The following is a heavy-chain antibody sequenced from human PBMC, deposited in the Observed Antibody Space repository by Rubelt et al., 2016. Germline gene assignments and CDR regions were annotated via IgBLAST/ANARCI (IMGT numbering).Heavy chain of an antibody. CDR3: VRRLVGATTDWYFDL. V-gene: IGHV5-51*01. J-gene: IGHJ2*01. Sequence: SPSFQGQVTISADKSISTAYLQWSSLKASDTAMYYCVRRLVGATTDWYFDLWGRGTLVTVSS. D-gene: IGHD1-26*01.